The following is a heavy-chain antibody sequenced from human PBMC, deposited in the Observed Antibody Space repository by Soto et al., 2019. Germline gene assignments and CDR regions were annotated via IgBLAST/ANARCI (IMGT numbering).Heavy chain of an antibody. CDR1: VASISIYY. D-gene: IGHD1-1*01. J-gene: IGHJ4*02. V-gene: IGHV4-59*01. CDR3: ARDTTPSL. Sequence: SATLSLTCTFPVASISIYYWSWFRQPPGKGLEWIGYIYYSGSTNYNPSLKSRVTISVDTSKNQFSLKLSSVTAADTAMYYCARDTTPSLWGQGTLVTVS. CDR2: IYYSGST.